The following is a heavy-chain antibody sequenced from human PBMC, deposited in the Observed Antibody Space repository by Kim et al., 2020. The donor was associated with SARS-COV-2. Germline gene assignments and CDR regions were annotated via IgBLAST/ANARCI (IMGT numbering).Heavy chain of an antibody. Sequence: GRSLRLSCAASGFTFSSYGMHWVRQAPGKGLEWVAVIWYDGSNKYYADSVKGRFTISRDNSKNTLYLQMNSLRAEDTAVYYCARPMRYPGYFDWSWNAFDIWGQGTMVTVSS. J-gene: IGHJ3*02. D-gene: IGHD3-9*01. V-gene: IGHV3-33*01. CDR3: ARPMRYPGYFDWSWNAFDI. CDR1: GFTFSSYG. CDR2: IWYDGSNK.